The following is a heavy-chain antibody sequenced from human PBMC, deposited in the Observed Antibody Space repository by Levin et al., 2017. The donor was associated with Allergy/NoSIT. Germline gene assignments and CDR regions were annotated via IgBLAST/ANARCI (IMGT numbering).Heavy chain of an antibody. V-gene: IGHV3-33*06. CDR1: GFTFSSYG. J-gene: IGHJ4*02. CDR2: IWYGGGNK. D-gene: IGHD2-21*02. CDR3: AKDRTFNVVVTAIDY. Sequence: GGSLRLSCAASGFTFSSYGMHWVRQAPGKGLEWVAVIWYGGGNKYYADSVKGRFIISRDNSKNTLYLQMNSLRAEDTAVYYCAKDRTFNVVVTAIDYWGQGTLVTVSS.